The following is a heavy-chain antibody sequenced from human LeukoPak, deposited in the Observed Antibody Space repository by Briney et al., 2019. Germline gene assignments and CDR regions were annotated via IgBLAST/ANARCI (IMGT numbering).Heavy chain of an antibody. J-gene: IGHJ4*02. CDR1: GFTFSTYS. D-gene: IGHD3-22*01. CDR2: ISSSGAYI. CDR3: VGNYYDSSGLDY. V-gene: IGHV3-21*01. Sequence: KTGGSLRLSCAASGFTFSTYSMNWVRQAPGKGLECVSSISSSGAYIYYADSVKGRFTISRDNAKKSLYLQMNSLRAGDTAIYYCVGNYYDSSGLDYWGQGTLVTVSS.